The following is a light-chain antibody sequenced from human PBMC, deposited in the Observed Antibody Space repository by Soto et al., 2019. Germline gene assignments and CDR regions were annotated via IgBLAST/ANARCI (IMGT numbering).Light chain of an antibody. CDR2: GAS. J-gene: IGKJ4*01. V-gene: IGKV3-20*01. Sequence: EIVLTQSPGTLSLSPGERATPSCRASQSITNNYLAWYQQKPGRAHRLLIYGASSRATGIPDRFSGSGSGTDFTLTISRLEPEDFAMYYCQQYGYLVTFGGGTKVDIK. CDR1: QSITNNY. CDR3: QQYGYLVT.